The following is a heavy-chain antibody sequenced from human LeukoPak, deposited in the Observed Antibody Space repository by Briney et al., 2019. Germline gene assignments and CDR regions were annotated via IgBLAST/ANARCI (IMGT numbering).Heavy chain of an antibody. V-gene: IGHV4-34*01. CDR3: ARGSIIRRFIAARPVFGY. CDR2: INHSGST. Sequence: SETLSLTCAVYGGSFSGYYWSWIRQPPGKGLEWIGEINHSGSTNYNPSLKSGVTISVDTSKNQFSLKLSSVTAADTAVYYCARGSIIRRFIAARPVFGYWGQGTLVTVSS. D-gene: IGHD6-6*01. J-gene: IGHJ4*02. CDR1: GGSFSGYY.